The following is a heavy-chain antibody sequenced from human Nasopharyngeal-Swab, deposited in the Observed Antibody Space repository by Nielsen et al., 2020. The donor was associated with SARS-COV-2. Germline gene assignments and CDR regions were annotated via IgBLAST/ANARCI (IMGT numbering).Heavy chain of an antibody. Sequence: ASVQVSCKASGYTIINYGISWVRQAPGQGLEWMGWISVVDGNTYYARDLQDRVTMTRDTTTTTAYMELRSLGYDDTAVYYWARDGDKYSEYWGQGSLVTVSS. V-gene: IGHV1-18*04. J-gene: IGHJ4*02. D-gene: IGHD6-6*01. CDR3: ARDGDKYSEY. CDR1: GYTIINYG. CDR2: ISVVDGNT.